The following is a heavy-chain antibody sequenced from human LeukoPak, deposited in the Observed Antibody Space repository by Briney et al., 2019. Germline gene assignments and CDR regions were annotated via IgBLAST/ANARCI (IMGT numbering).Heavy chain of an antibody. CDR3: AKEPTGGSYGST. CDR1: GFTFSSYG. J-gene: IGHJ5*02. D-gene: IGHD3-10*01. Sequence: GGSLRLSCAASGFTFSSYGMHWVRQAPGKGLEWVAVISYDGSNKYYADSVKGRFTISRDNSKNTLYLQMNSLRAEDTAVYYCAKEPTGGSYGSTWGQGTLVTVSS. V-gene: IGHV3-30*18. CDR2: ISYDGSNK.